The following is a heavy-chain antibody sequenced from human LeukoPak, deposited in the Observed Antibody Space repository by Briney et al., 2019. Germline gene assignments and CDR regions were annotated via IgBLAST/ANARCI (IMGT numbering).Heavy chain of an antibody. V-gene: IGHV3-33*01. CDR1: GFTFSSYG. CDR2: IWYDGSNK. CDR3: ARERKSFGELFGVFDY. Sequence: GRSLRLSCAASGFTFSSYGMHWVRQAPGKGLEWVAVIWYDGSNKYYADSVKGRFTISRDNSKNTLYLQMNSLRAEDTAVYYCARERKSFGELFGVFDYWGQGTLVTVSS. J-gene: IGHJ4*02. D-gene: IGHD3-10*01.